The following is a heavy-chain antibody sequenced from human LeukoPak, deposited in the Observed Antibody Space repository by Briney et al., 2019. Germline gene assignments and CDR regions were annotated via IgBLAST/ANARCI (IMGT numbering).Heavy chain of an antibody. V-gene: IGHV1-2*02. CDR1: GYTFTGYY. Sequence: ASVKVSCMASGYTFTGYYMHWVRQAPGQGLEWMGWINPNSGGTNYAQKFQGRVTMTRDTSISTAYMELSRLRSDDTAVYYCASAPTGYSSSWSFDYWGQGTLVTVSS. CDR2: INPNSGGT. D-gene: IGHD6-13*01. J-gene: IGHJ4*02. CDR3: ASAPTGYSSSWSFDY.